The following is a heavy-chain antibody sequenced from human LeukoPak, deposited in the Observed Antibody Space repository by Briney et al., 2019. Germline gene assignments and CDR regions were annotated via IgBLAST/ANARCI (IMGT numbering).Heavy chain of an antibody. CDR3: ARQSDILHATIFGVPHYWGY. CDR1: GGSISSYY. V-gene: IGHV4-59*08. CDR2: IYYSGST. Sequence: SETLSLTCTVSGGSISSYYWSWIRQPPGKGLEWIGYIYYSGSTYYNPSLKSRVTISVDTSKNQFSLKLSSVTAADTAVYYCARQSDILHATIFGVPHYWGYWGQGTLVTVSS. D-gene: IGHD3-3*01. J-gene: IGHJ4*02.